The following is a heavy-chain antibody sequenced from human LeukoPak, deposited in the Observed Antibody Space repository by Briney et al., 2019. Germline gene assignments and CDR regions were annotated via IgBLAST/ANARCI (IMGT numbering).Heavy chain of an antibody. CDR1: GLIFSNYA. CDR3: VKLWFGELGAVYFDY. D-gene: IGHD3-10*01. CDR2: IGGSGSST. Sequence: GGSLRLSCAASGLIFSNYAMSWVRQATGKGLEWVSGIGGSGSSTYYADCVKGRFTISRDNSKNTLYLQMNSLRAEYTAVYYCVKLWFGELGAVYFDYWGQGTLVTVAS. J-gene: IGHJ4*02. V-gene: IGHV3-23*01.